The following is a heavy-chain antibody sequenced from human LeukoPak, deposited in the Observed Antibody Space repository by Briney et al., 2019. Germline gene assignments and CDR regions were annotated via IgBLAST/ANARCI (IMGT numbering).Heavy chain of an antibody. CDR3: ARVLGSRDMYYYHGMDV. Sequence: SETLSLTCAVSGGSIRSSNWWSWVRQPPGRGLEWIGEIYHSGSTNYNPSLKSRVTISVDKSKNQFSLKLSSVTAADTAVYYCARVLGSRDMYYYHGMDVWGKGTTVTVSS. J-gene: IGHJ6*04. CDR2: IYHSGST. CDR1: GGSIRSSNW. D-gene: IGHD3-10*01. V-gene: IGHV4-4*02.